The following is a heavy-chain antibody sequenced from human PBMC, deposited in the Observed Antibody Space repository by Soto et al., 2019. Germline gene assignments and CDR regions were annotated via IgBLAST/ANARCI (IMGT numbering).Heavy chain of an antibody. CDR3: ARDKITGLFDY. CDR2: IYDSGST. CDR1: GGSISSGAYS. D-gene: IGHD2-8*02. V-gene: IGHV4-30-2*06. Sequence: SETLSLTCAVSGGSISSGAYSWNWIRQSPGKGLEWIGYIYDSGSTYYNPSLKSRVTISIDRSKNQLSLSLTSMTAADTAVYYCARDKITGLFDYWGQGTLVTVS. J-gene: IGHJ4*02.